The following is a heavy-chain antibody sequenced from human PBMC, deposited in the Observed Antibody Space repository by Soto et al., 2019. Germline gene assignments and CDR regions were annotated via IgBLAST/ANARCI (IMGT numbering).Heavy chain of an antibody. CDR1: GGTFSSYT. J-gene: IGHJ6*02. CDR3: ARGSEWLRLEYYYYYAMDV. CDR2: IIPILGIA. Sequence: QVQLVQSGAEVKKPGSSVKVSCKASGGTFSSYTISWVRQAPGQGLEWMGRIIPILGIANYAQKFQGRVTIPAGKSTGTAYMEVSRLRSEDTAVYYCARGSEWLRLEYYYYYAMDVWGQGTTVTVSS. D-gene: IGHD5-12*01. V-gene: IGHV1-69*02.